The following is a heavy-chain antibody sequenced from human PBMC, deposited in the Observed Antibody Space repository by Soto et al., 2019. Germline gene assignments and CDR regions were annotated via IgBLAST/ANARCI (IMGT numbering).Heavy chain of an antibody. J-gene: IGHJ5*01. D-gene: IGHD1-26*01. CDR2: IWSDGSKE. CDR3: ARDKGTTGLDT. CDR1: GLHFSASG. V-gene: IGHV3-33*01. Sequence: QAQLVESGGGVVQPGRSLRLSCAASGLHFSASGMHWVRQAPGKGLEWVAMIWSDGSKEYYADSVKGRFTITRDNSKNMIFLQIDMLRGEDTAVYYCARDKGTTGLDTWGQGNMVTVSS.